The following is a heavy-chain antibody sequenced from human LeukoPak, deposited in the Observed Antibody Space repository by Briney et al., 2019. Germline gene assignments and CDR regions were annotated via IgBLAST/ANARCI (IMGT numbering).Heavy chain of an antibody. Sequence: GGSLRLSCAASEFTFSSYGMSWVRQAPGKGLEWVSSISGSGGSTQYADSVKGRFTISRDNSKNTLYLQMNSLRAEDTAVYYCARDKTSLLDRPGSPSRFGLDVWGQGTTVTVSS. D-gene: IGHD3-16*01. J-gene: IGHJ6*02. CDR1: EFTFSSYG. CDR3: ARDKTSLLDRPGSPSRFGLDV. V-gene: IGHV3-23*01. CDR2: ISGSGGST.